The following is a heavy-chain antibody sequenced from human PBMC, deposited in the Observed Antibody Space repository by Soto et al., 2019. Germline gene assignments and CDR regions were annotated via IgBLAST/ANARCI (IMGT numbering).Heavy chain of an antibody. J-gene: IGHJ4*02. V-gene: IGHV3-23*01. CDR3: AKGLRKYYDFDY. CDR1: GFTFSSYA. CDR2: ISGSGGST. D-gene: IGHD5-12*01. Sequence: EVQLLESGGGLVQPGGSLRLSCAASGFTFSSYAMSWVRQAPGKGLEWVSAISGSGGSTYYADSVKGRFTISRDNSKNTLYLKMNSMRAEDTAVYYCAKGLRKYYDFDYWGQGTLVTVSS.